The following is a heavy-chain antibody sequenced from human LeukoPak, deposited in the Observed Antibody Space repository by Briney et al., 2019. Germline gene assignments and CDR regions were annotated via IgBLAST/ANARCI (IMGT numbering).Heavy chain of an antibody. D-gene: IGHD3-22*01. CDR1: GFTFSSYA. J-gene: IGHJ5*02. CDR3: VSKYYYDSSGYHNWFDP. V-gene: IGHV3-23*01. CDR2: ISGSGGST. Sequence: GGSLRLSCAASGFTFSSYAMGWVRQAPGKGLEWVSAISGSGGSTYYADSVKGRFTISRDNSKNTLYLQMNSLRAEDTAVYYCVSKYYYDSSGYHNWFDPWGQGTLVTVSS.